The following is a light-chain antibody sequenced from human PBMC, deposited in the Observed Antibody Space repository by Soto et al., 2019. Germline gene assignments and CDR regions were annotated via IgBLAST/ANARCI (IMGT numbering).Light chain of an antibody. CDR2: DAS. Sequence: EIVLTQSPGTLSLSPGERATLSCRASQSVSSGYLAWYQQKPGQAPRLLIYDASNRATGIPDRFSGSGSGTEFTLTISSLEPEDFAIYYCQHRSDWPITFGQGTRLEIK. V-gene: IGKV3D-20*02. CDR3: QHRSDWPIT. CDR1: QSVSSGY. J-gene: IGKJ5*01.